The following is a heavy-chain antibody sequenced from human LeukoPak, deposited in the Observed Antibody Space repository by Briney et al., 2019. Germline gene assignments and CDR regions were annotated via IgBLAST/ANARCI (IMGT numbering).Heavy chain of an antibody. CDR3: AKDLDGYYDSSGYSYYFDY. CDR1: GFTFSSYA. J-gene: IGHJ4*02. V-gene: IGHV3-23*01. CDR2: ISGSGGST. Sequence: PGGSLRLSCAASGFTFSSYAMSWVRQAPGKGLEWVSAISGSGGSTYYADSVKGRFTISRDNSKNTLYLQMNSLRAEDTAVYYCAKDLDGYYDSSGYSYYFDYWGQETLVTVSS. D-gene: IGHD3-22*01.